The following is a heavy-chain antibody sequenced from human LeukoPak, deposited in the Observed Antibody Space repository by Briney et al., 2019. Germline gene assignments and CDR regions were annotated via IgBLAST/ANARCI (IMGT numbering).Heavy chain of an antibody. CDR2: IYSGGST. J-gene: IGHJ4*02. CDR1: GFTFSSYA. Sequence: PGGSLRLSCAASGFTFSSYAMSWVSQAPGKGLEWVSVIYSGGSTYYADSVRGRFTISRDNSKNTLYLQMNSLGAEDTAVYYCARGARRNGYDYHEIDYWGQGTLVTVSS. CDR3: ARGARRNGYDYHEIDY. V-gene: IGHV3-53*01. D-gene: IGHD5-24*01.